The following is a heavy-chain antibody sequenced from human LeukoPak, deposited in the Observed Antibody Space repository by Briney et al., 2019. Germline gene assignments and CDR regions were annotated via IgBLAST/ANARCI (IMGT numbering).Heavy chain of an antibody. V-gene: IGHV1-8*01. Sequence: ASVKVSCKASGYTFTSYDINWVRQATGQGLECMGWMNPNSGNTGYAQKFQGRVTMTRNTSISTAYMELSSLRSEDTAVYYCARGARGRYDFWSGYYTPYYYYYMDVWGKGTTVTVSS. CDR1: GYTFTSYD. CDR2: MNPNSGNT. J-gene: IGHJ6*03. D-gene: IGHD3-3*01. CDR3: ARGARGRYDFWSGYYTPYYYYYMDV.